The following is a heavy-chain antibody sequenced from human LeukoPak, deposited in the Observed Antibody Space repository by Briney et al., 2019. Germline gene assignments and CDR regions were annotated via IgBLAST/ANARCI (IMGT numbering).Heavy chain of an antibody. CDR1: GFTFSSYS. CDR3: ARELGYCSSTSCYYYFDY. CDR2: ISSSSSYI. Sequence: PGGSLRLSCAASGFTFSSYSMNWVRQAPGKGLEWVSSISSSSSYIYYADSVKGRFTISRDNAKNSLYLQMNSLRAVDTAVYYCARELGYCSSTSCYYYFDYWGQGTLVTVSS. V-gene: IGHV3-21*01. J-gene: IGHJ4*02. D-gene: IGHD2-2*01.